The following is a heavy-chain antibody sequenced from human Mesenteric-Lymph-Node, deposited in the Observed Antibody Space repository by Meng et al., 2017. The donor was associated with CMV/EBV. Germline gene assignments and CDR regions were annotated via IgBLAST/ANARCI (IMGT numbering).Heavy chain of an antibody. CDR3: AKEVVGARGFDY. V-gene: IGHV3-23*01. D-gene: IGHD2-15*01. J-gene: IGHJ4*02. Sequence: GGSLRLSCAASGFSFSTFTMGWVRQAPGKGLEWVSTFDVNGGGATLYTDSVKGRFTISRDTSENTLYLQMNSLRVDDTAVYYCAKEVVGARGFDYWGLGTLVTVSS. CDR1: GFSFSTFT. CDR2: FDVNGGGAT.